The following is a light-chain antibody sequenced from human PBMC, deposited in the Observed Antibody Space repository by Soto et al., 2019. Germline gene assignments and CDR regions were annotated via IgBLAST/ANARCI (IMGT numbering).Light chain of an antibody. Sequence: DIQMTQSPSTLSASVGDKVTVTCRASQNIRSRLAWYQQKPGKAPNLLISDALSLESRVPSRFSGSGSGTEFTLTISSLQPDDVATYYCQQYNSYSPFTFGPGTKVDI. CDR1: QNIRSR. CDR3: QQYNSYSPFT. V-gene: IGKV1-5*01. J-gene: IGKJ3*01. CDR2: DAL.